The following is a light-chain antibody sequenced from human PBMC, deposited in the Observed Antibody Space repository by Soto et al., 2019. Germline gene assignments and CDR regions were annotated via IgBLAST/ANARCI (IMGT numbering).Light chain of an antibody. CDR2: DAS. CDR3: QQRINWPLT. Sequence: EIVLTQSPATLSLSPGERATLSCRASQSVSSYLAWYQQKLGQAPRLLIYDASNRATGIPARFSGSGSGTDFTLTISSLEPEDFAVYYCQQRINWPLTFGGGTKVEFK. J-gene: IGKJ4*01. CDR1: QSVSSY. V-gene: IGKV3-11*01.